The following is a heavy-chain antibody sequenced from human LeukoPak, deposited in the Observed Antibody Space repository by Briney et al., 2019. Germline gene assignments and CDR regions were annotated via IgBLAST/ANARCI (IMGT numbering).Heavy chain of an antibody. CDR2: IWYDGSNK. J-gene: IGHJ4*02. D-gene: IGHD3-10*01. CDR3: ASRGGY. V-gene: IGHV3-33*01. Sequence: GGSLRLSCAASGFTFSSYGMHWVRQAPGKGLAWVAVIWYDGSNKYYADSVKGRFTIPRDNSKNTLYLQMNSLVAEDTAVYYCASRGGYWGQGALVTVSS. CDR1: GFTFSSYG.